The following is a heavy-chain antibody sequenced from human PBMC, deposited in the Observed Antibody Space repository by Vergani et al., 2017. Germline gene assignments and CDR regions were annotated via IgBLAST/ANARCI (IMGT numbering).Heavy chain of an antibody. D-gene: IGHD3-10*01. CDR1: GGSISSYY. CDR2: IYYSGST. CDR3: ARPVGPSAIADGYHV. V-gene: IGHV4-59*08. J-gene: IGHJ3*01. Sequence: QVQLQESGPGLVKPPETLSLTCTVSGGSISSYYWSWIRQPPGKGLEWIGYIYYSGSTNYNPSLKSRVTISVDTSKNQFSLKLSSVTATDTGMYYCARPVGPSAIADGYHVWGQGTMVTVS.